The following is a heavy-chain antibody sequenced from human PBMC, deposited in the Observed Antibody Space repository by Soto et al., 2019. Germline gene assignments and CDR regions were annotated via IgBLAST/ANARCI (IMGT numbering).Heavy chain of an antibody. J-gene: IGHJ2*01. D-gene: IGHD3-16*01. CDR1: GFPFSSYA. Sequence: VQLLESGGGLVQPGGSLRLSCAVSGFPFSSYAMSWVRQAPGKGLEWVAAISGSGGSTYYADSVKGRFTISRDASKKTLYQHMNSLRAEDTAVYDCAQGFGSFFPGSDCYFDLWGRGTLVTVYS. CDR2: ISGSGGST. V-gene: IGHV3-23*01. CDR3: AQGFGSFFPGSDCYFDL.